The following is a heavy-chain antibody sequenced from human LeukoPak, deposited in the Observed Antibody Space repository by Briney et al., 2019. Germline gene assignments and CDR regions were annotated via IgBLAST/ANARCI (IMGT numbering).Heavy chain of an antibody. J-gene: IGHJ6*03. CDR2: IYPGESDT. Sequence: GESLKISCKGSGYSFTSYWIGLVRQMPGKGLEWMGIIYPGESDTRYSPSFQGQVTISADKPIRTAYLQWSSLKASDTAMYYCARPTYYYYMDVWGKGTTVTVSS. CDR3: ARPTYYYYMDV. V-gene: IGHV5-51*01. CDR1: GYSFTSYW.